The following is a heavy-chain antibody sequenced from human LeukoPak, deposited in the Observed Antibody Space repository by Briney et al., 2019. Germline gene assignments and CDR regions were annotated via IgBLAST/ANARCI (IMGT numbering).Heavy chain of an antibody. J-gene: IGHJ6*02. V-gene: IGHV1-69*04. D-gene: IGHD3-3*01. CDR3: ASVTFWSGYFPYYGMDV. CDR1: GGTFSGYA. CDR2: IIPILGIA. Sequence: ASVKVSCKASGGTFSGYAISWVRQAPGQGLEWMGRIIPILGIANYAQKFQGRVTITADKSTSTAYMELSSLRSEDTAVYYCASVTFWSGYFPYYGMDVWGQGTTVTVSS.